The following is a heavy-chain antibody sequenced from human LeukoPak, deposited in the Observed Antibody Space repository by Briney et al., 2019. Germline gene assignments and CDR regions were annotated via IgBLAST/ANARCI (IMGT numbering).Heavy chain of an antibody. D-gene: IGHD3-10*01. CDR2: SNHSGST. V-gene: IGHV4-34*01. J-gene: IGHJ6*03. CDR3: ARVRGPLGGYYYYYYMDV. Sequence: SETLSLTCAVYGGSFSGYYWSWIRQPPGKGLEWIVESNHSGSTNYNPSLKSRVTISVDTSKNQFSLKLSSVTAADTAVYYCARVRGPLGGYYYYYYMDVWGKGTTVTVSS. CDR1: GGSFSGYY.